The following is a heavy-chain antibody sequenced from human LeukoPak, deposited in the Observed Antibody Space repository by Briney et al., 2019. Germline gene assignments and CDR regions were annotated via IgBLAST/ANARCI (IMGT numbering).Heavy chain of an antibody. V-gene: IGHV3-30*18. CDR2: ISYDGSNK. Sequence: GRSLRLSCAASGFTFSSYGMHWDRQAPGKGLEWVAVISYDGSNKYYADSVKGRFTISRDNSKNTLYLQMNSLRAEDTAVYYCAKGSGIAVAGTWFDPWGQGTLVTVSS. J-gene: IGHJ5*02. CDR3: AKGSGIAVAGTWFDP. D-gene: IGHD6-19*01. CDR1: GFTFSSYG.